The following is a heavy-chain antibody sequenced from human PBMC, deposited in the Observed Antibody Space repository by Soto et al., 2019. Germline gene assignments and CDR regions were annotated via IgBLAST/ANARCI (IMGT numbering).Heavy chain of an antibody. J-gene: IGHJ3*02. CDR1: GYSFTSYW. CDR3: ASRSYDSSGYYYSNAFDI. V-gene: IGHV5-51*01. Sequence: GESLKISCKGSGYSFTSYWIGWVRQMPGKGLEWMGIIYPGDSDTRYSPSFQGQVTISADKSISTAYLQWSSLKASDTAMYYCASRSYDSSGYYYSNAFDIWGQRTMVTVSS. D-gene: IGHD3-22*01. CDR2: IYPGDSDT.